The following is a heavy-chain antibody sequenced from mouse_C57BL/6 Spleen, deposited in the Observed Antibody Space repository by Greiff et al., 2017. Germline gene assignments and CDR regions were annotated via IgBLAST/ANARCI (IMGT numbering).Heavy chain of an antibody. D-gene: IGHD2-2*01. CDR2: ISYSGST. Sequence: EVQRVESGPGMVKPSQSLSLTCTVTGYSITSGYDWHWIRHFPGNKLEWMGYISYSGSTNYNPSLKSRISITHDTSKNHFFLKLNSVTTEDTATYYCARGAYGYDGYFDVWGTGTTVTVSS. V-gene: IGHV3-1*01. CDR3: ARGAYGYDGYFDV. CDR1: GYSITSGYD. J-gene: IGHJ1*03.